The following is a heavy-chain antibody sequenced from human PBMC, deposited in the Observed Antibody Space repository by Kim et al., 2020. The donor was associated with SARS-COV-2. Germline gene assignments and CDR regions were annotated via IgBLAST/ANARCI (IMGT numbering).Heavy chain of an antibody. Sequence: RFCQIFPDRVTFTRETSASTAYMELSSLTSEDTAVYYCARGGNWNDGFDYWGQGTLVTVSS. D-gene: IGHD1-1*01. CDR3: ARGGNWNDGFDY. J-gene: IGHJ4*02. V-gene: IGHV1-3*01.